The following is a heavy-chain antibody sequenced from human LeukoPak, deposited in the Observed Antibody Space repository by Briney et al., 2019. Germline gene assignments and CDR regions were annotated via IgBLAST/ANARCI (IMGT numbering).Heavy chain of an antibody. CDR3: ARGRVTTTLRKLESYFWL. V-gene: IGHV4-59*01. D-gene: IGHD1-1*01. CDR2: IYYSGRT. Sequence: SETLSLTCTVPGGSFSGYEWSWIRQPPGKGLEWFGFIYYSGRTTNNPSLNSRVIISVDTSKTPFSPRLGSVTAADTALCYCARGRVTTTLRKLESYFWLWGRRVLVTVS. CDR1: GGSFSGYE. J-gene: IGHJ2*01.